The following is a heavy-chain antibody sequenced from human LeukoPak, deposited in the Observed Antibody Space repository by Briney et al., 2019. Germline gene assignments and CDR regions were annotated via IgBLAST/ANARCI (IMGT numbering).Heavy chain of an antibody. CDR1: GFTFSNFD. V-gene: IGHV3-13*04. Sequence: SGGGLVQPGGSLRLSCAASGFTFSNFDMHWARQAAGKGLEWVSAIGTFSDSYYIDSVEGRFTSSRDNAKSALYLQMNSLRAGDTAVYYCVRLNHYYDSSGYPAFDFWGQGTLVTVSS. D-gene: IGHD3-22*01. CDR2: IGTFSDS. CDR3: VRLNHYYDSSGYPAFDF. J-gene: IGHJ4*02.